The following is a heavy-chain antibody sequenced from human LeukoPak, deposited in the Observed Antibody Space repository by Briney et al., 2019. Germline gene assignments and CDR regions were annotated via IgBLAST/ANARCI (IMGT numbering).Heavy chain of an antibody. D-gene: IGHD1-14*01. V-gene: IGHV3-53*01. J-gene: IGHJ6*02. Sequence: GGSLRLSCAASGFTVSSNYMSWVRQAPGKGLEWVSVIHSGGSTYYADSVKGRFTISRDNSKNTLYLQMNSLRAEDTAVYYCARCQGITSYYYGMDVWGQGTTVTVSS. CDR3: ARCQGITSYYYGMDV. CDR1: GFTVSSNY. CDR2: IHSGGST.